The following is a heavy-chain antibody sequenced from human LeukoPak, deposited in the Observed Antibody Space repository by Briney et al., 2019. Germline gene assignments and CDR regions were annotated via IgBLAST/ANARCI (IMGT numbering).Heavy chain of an antibody. CDR1: GGSFSGYY. CDR2: IYYSGST. J-gene: IGHJ3*02. D-gene: IGHD6-19*01. Sequence: SETLSLTCAVYGGSFSGYYWSWIRQPPGKGLEWIGYIYYSGSTNYNPSPKSRVTISVDTSKNQFSLKLSSVTAADTAVYYCARAARYSSGWQPLDIWGQGTMVTVSS. V-gene: IGHV4-59*01. CDR3: ARAARYSSGWQPLDI.